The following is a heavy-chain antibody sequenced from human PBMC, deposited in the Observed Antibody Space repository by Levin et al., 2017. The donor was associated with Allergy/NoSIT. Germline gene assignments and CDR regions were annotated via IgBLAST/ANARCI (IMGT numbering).Heavy chain of an antibody. V-gene: IGHV3-23*01. CDR2: ITNSGRT. J-gene: IGHJ4*02. CDR1: GFTFSNYA. D-gene: IGHD4-17*01. Sequence: GESLKISFAASGFTFSNYAMSWVRQAPGKGLEWVSAITNSGRTYYADSVKGRFTVSRDNSKNMLYLQMNSLRADDTAVYYCVKEMTTVIPVFDYWGQGTLVTVSS. CDR3: VKEMTTVIPVFDY.